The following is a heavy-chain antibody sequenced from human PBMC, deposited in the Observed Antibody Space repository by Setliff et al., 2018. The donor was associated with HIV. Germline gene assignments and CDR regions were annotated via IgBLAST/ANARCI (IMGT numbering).Heavy chain of an antibody. V-gene: IGHV1-69*06. CDR1: GGTFSSYA. CDR3: ARGLVAAGDEAG. Sequence: RASVKVSCKASGGTFSSYAISWVRQAPGQGLEWMGRIIPIFGTANYAQKFQGRVTITADKSTSTAYMELSSLRSEDTAVYYCARGLVAAGDEAGWGQGTLVTVSS. J-gene: IGHJ4*02. D-gene: IGHD6-13*01. CDR2: IIPIFGTA.